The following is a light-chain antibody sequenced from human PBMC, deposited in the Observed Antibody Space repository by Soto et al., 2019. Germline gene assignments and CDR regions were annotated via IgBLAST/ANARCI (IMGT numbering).Light chain of an antibody. CDR2: DTS. Sequence: DIVLTQSPATLSVSPGDRVTLSCGASQSVVGGFFAWYQQKPGLAPRLIIYDTSVRASGIPGRISGSGSGTHFTLTISRLEPEDFAVYYCQQYGSSPSFGQGTKVE. CDR1: QSVVGGF. V-gene: IGKV3D-20*01. J-gene: IGKJ1*01. CDR3: QQYGSSPS.